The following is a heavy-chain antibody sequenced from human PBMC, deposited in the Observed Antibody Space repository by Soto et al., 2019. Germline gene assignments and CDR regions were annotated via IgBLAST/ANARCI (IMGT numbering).Heavy chain of an antibody. CDR1: GGSFSGYY. Sequence: SETLSLTCAVYGGSFSGYYWSWIRQPPGKGLEWIGEINHSGSTNYNPSLKSRVTISVDTSKNQFSLKLSSVTAADTAVYYCARAGYSSGWYGYAEYFQHWGQGTLVTAPQ. D-gene: IGHD6-19*01. CDR3: ARAGYSSGWYGYAEYFQH. V-gene: IGHV4-34*01. J-gene: IGHJ1*01. CDR2: INHSGST.